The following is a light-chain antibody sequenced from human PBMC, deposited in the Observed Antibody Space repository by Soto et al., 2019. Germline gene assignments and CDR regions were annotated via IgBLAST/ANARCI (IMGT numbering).Light chain of an antibody. J-gene: IGLJ1*01. CDR2: GNT. CDR3: QSYDNSLSAPYV. V-gene: IGLV1-40*01. Sequence: QPVLTQPASVSGAPGQRVTISCTGSGSNIGAGYDVHWYQQLPGTAPKLLIYGNTDRPSGVPDRFSGSKSGTSASLAITGLQAEDEADYYCQSYDNSLSAPYVFGTGTQLTVL. CDR1: GSNIGAGYD.